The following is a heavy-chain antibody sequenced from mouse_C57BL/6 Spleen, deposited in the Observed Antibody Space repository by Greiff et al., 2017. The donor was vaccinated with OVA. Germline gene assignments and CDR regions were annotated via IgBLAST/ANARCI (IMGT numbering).Heavy chain of an antibody. CDR3: ARDRELGHWYFDV. CDR2: INYDGSST. Sequence: EVMLVESEGGLVQPGSSMKLSCTASGFTFSDYYMAWVRQVPEKGLEWVANINYDGSSTYYLDSLKSRFIISRDNAKNILYLQMSSLKSEDTATYYCARDRELGHWYFDVWGTGTTVTVSS. J-gene: IGHJ1*03. D-gene: IGHD4-1*01. V-gene: IGHV5-16*01. CDR1: GFTFSDYY.